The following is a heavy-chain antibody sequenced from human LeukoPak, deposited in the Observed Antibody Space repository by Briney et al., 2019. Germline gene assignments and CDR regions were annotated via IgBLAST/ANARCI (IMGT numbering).Heavy chain of an antibody. J-gene: IGHJ2*01. Sequence: PGGSLRLSCAASGFTFSRYAMSWVRQAPGKGLEWVSAISGSGGSTYYADSVKGRFTISRDNSKNTLYLQMNSLRAEDTAVYYCATYYYDSSGYYYLEEIPWYFDLWGRGTLVTVSS. CDR2: ISGSGGST. CDR3: ATYYYDSSGYYYLEEIPWYFDL. V-gene: IGHV3-23*01. CDR1: GFTFSRYA. D-gene: IGHD3-22*01.